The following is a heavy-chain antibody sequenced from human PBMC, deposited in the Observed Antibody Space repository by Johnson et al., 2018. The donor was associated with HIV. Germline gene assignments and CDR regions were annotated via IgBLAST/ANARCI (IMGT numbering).Heavy chain of an antibody. V-gene: IGHV3-30-3*01. J-gene: IGHJ3*02. CDR3: VRESHAFDI. CDR1: GFTFSSYA. Sequence: QVQLVESGGGVVQPGRSLRLSCAASGFTFSSYAMHWVRQAPGKGLEWVAVIAYDGSNKYYADSVKGRFTISRDNAKNTLYLQMTKLRAEDTAVYYCVRESHAFDILCQGTMVTVSS. CDR2: IAYDGSNK.